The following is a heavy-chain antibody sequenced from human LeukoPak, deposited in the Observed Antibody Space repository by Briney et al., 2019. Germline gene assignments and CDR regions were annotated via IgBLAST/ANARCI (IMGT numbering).Heavy chain of an antibody. CDR1: GYTFTSYG. J-gene: IGHJ4*02. D-gene: IGHD2-2*01. V-gene: IGHV1-18*04. CDR3: ARVGLVGVPAAQIFDY. CDR2: ISAYNGNT. Sequence: GASVKVSCKASGYTFTSYGISWVRQAPGQGLEWMGWISAYNGNTNYAQKLQGRVTMTTDTSTSTAYMELRSLRSDDTAVYYCARVGLVGVPAAQIFDYWGQGTLVTVSS.